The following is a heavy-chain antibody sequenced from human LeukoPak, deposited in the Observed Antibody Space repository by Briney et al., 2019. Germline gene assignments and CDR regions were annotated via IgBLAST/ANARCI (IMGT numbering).Heavy chain of an antibody. J-gene: IGHJ6*02. V-gene: IGHV3-7*02. CDR1: GFTSSNYW. Sequence: SGGSLRLSCAASGFTSSNYWMSWVRQAPGKGLGWVANIKQDGSEKYYVDSVKDRFTISRDNAKNSLYLQMNSLRAEDTAVYYCARPVTSYGMDVWGQGTTVTASS. CDR2: IKQDGSEK. D-gene: IGHD4-17*01. CDR3: ARPVTSYGMDV.